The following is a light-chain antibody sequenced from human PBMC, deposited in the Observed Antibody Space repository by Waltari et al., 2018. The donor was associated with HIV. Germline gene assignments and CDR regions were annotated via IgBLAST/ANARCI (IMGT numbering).Light chain of an antibody. V-gene: IGKV1-12*01. CDR2: ATS. Sequence: WYQQRPGKSPELLIFATSMLQTGVPSRFSGRGSGTNFSLTISSLQPEDFATYYCQQANSFPWTFGQGTKVEV. J-gene: IGKJ1*01. CDR3: QQANSFPWT.